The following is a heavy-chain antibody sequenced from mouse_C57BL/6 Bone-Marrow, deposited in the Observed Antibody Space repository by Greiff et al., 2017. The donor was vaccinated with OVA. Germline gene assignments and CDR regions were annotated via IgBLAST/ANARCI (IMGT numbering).Heavy chain of an antibody. J-gene: IGHJ4*01. V-gene: IGHV10-1*01. CDR2: IRSKSNNYAT. D-gene: IGHD2-5*01. CDR3: VSLAYYSNYDAMDY. Sequence: EVQLVESGGGLVQPKGSLKLSCAASGFSFNTYAMNWVRQAPGKGLEWVARIRSKSNNYATYYADSVKDRFTISRDESESMLYLQMNNLKTEDTAMYYCVSLAYYSNYDAMDYWGQGTSVTVSS. CDR1: GFSFNTYA.